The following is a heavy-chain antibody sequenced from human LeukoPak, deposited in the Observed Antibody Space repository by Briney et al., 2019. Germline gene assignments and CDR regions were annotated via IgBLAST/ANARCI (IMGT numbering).Heavy chain of an antibody. J-gene: IGHJ4*02. D-gene: IGHD3-10*01. CDR2: IYYSGST. Sequence: SETLSLTCTVSGGSISSYYWSWIRQPPGKGLEWIGYIYYSGSTNYNPSLKSRVTISVDTSKNQFSLKLSSVTAADTAVYYCARVSAYYGSGSYADYWGQGTLVTVSS. CDR3: ARVSAYYGSGSYADY. CDR1: GGSISSYY. V-gene: IGHV4-59*01.